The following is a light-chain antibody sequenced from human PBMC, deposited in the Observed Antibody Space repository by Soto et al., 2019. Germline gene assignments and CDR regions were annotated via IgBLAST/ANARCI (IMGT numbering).Light chain of an antibody. CDR3: QQYEAVVT. V-gene: IGKV3-11*01. J-gene: IGKJ1*01. CDR1: QSVSSY. Sequence: EIVLTQSPATLSLSPGERATLPCRASQSVSSYLAWYQQKPGQAPRLLIYDASNRATGIPDRFSGSGSGTDFTLTISRLEPEDVAVYYCQQYEAVVTFGQGTKVDIK. CDR2: DAS.